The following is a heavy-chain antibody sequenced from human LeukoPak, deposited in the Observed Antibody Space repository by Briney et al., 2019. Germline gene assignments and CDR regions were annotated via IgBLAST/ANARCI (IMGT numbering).Heavy chain of an antibody. CDR2: INSDGSST. D-gene: IGHD5-24*01. CDR1: GFTFSSYW. J-gene: IGHJ4*02. CDR3: ASPVGDGYNYFVDY. V-gene: IGHV3-74*01. Sequence: GGSLRLSCAASGFTFSSYWIHWVRQAPGKGLVWVSRINSDGSSTSYADSVKGRFTISRDNAKNTLYLQMNSLRAEDTAVYYCASPVGDGYNYFVDYWGQGTLVTVSS.